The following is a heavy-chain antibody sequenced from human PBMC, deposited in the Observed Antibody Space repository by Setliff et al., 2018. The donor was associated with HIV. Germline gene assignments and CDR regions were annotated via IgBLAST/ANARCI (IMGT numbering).Heavy chain of an antibody. V-gene: IGHV3-15*01. CDR2: IREEAHGGET. CDR3: TRFSEWSEDY. CDR1: GFTFSSYS. Sequence: GESLKISCTASGFTFSSYSMNWVRRAPGKGLEWVARIREEAHGGETEYAAALRGRFTISRDDSKNTLYLQMNSLKTDDTAVYYCTRFSEWSEDYWGQGTLVTVSS. J-gene: IGHJ4*02. D-gene: IGHD3-3*01.